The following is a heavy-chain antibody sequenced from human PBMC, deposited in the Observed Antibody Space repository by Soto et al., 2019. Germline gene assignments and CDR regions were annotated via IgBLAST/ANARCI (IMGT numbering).Heavy chain of an antibody. Sequence: ASVKVSCKASGYTFTSYGISWVRQAPGQGLEWMGWISAYNGNTNYAQKLQGRVTMTTDTYTSTDYMELRSLRSDDTAVYYCARDSYKGETRFDPWGQGTLVTVSS. J-gene: IGHJ5*02. CDR2: ISAYNGNT. CDR3: ARDSYKGETRFDP. V-gene: IGHV1-18*04. CDR1: GYTFTSYG. D-gene: IGHD3-10*01.